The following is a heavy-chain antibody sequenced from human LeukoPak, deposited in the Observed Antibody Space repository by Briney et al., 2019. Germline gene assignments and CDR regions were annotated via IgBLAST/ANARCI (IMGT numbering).Heavy chain of an antibody. V-gene: IGHV1-69*13. Sequence: SVKVSCKASGGTFSSYAISWVRQAPGQGLEWMGGIIPIFGTANYAQKFQGRVTITADESTSTAYMELSSLRSEDTAVYYCAREATMVRGVLNWFDPWGQGTLATVSS. D-gene: IGHD3-10*01. CDR1: GGTFSSYA. J-gene: IGHJ5*02. CDR3: AREATMVRGVLNWFDP. CDR2: IIPIFGTA.